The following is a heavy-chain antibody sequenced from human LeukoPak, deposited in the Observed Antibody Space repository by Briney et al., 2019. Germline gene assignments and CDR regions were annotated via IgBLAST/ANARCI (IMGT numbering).Heavy chain of an antibody. CDR3: ATNSADYNTLGSSYKV. Sequence: NPSETLSLTCAVYGGSFSGYYWSWIRQPPGKGLEWIGEINHSGSTNYNPSLKSRVTISVDTSKNQFSLKLSSVTAADTAVYYCATNSADYNTLGSSYKVWGQGTLVTVSS. CDR1: GGSFSGYY. V-gene: IGHV4-34*01. D-gene: IGHD3-10*01. J-gene: IGHJ4*02. CDR2: INHSGST.